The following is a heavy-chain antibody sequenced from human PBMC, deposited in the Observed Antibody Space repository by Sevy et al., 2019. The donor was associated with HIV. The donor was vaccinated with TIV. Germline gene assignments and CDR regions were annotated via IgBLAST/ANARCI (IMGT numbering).Heavy chain of an antibody. D-gene: IGHD6-13*01. CDR2: IYTSGST. CDR1: GGSISSYY. Sequence: SETLSLTCTVSGGSISSYYWSWIRQPAGKGLEWIGRIYTSGSTNYDPSLKSRVTMSVDTSKNQFSLKLSSVTAADTAVYYCARDYSSSWYIQGNAFDIWGQGTMVTVSS. CDR3: ARDYSSSWYIQGNAFDI. V-gene: IGHV4-4*07. J-gene: IGHJ3*02.